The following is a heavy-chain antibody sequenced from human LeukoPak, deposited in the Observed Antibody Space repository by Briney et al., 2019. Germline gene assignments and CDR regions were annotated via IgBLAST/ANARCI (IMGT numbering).Heavy chain of an antibody. CDR2: IYQNGRT. Sequence: SETLSLTCTVSGGSMSSYYWSWIRQPPGKGLEWIGYIYQNGRTNYNPSLKSRVTISVDTSKNQFSLKLSSVTAADTAVYYCARFILASGFDYWGQGILVTVSS. J-gene: IGHJ4*02. V-gene: IGHV4-59*08. CDR3: ARFILASGFDY. D-gene: IGHD3-3*02. CDR1: GGSMSSYY.